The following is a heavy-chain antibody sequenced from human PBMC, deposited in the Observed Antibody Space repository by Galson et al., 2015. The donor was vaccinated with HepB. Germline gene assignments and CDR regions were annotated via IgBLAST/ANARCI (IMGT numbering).Heavy chain of an antibody. CDR2: ISTGSGTI. Sequence: SLRLSCAASGFSFSSFGMSWVRQAPGKGLEWVSYISTGSGTIYYADSVQGRFTISRDNAKNSLSLQMNSLRDEDTAVYYCARDSTGLSLWGQGTLVTVSS. CDR1: GFSFSSFG. V-gene: IGHV3-48*02. J-gene: IGHJ4*02. CDR3: ARDSTGLSL. D-gene: IGHD1-1*01.